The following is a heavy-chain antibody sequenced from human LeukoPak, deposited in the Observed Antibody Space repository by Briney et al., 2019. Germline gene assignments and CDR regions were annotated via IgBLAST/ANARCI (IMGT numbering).Heavy chain of an antibody. J-gene: IGHJ6*03. CDR3: ARVATGYYYYMDV. V-gene: IGHV3-7*01. CDR2: IKQDGSEK. Sequence: GGPLRLSCAASGFPFSHYWMSWVRQAPGKGLEWVANIKQDGSEKYYVDSMKGRFTISRDNGKNSLYLQMNSLRAEDTAVYYCARVATGYYYYMDVWGKGTTVTVSS. D-gene: IGHD2-15*01. CDR1: GFPFSHYW.